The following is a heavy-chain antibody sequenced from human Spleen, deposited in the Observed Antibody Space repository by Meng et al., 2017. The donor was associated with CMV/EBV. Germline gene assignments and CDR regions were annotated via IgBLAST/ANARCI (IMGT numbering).Heavy chain of an antibody. CDR3: TRDPLQDAFDI. Sequence: GESLKISCTASGFTFGDYAMSWVRQATGKGLEWVGFIRSKAYGGTTEYAASVKGTFTISRDDSKSIAYLQMNSLKTEDTAVYYCTRDPLQDAFDIWGQWTMVTVSS. V-gene: IGHV3-49*04. CDR2: IRSKAYGGTT. CDR1: GFTFGDYA. J-gene: IGHJ3*02.